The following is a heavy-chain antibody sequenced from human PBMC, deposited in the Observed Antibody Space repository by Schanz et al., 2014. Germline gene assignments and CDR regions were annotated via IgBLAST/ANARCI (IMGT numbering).Heavy chain of an antibody. CDR2: ISIRGGNT. J-gene: IGHJ4*02. D-gene: IGHD2-21*01. CDR3: AKGQLLSYYFDY. CDR1: GFTFSTYA. V-gene: IGHV3-23*04. Sequence: EVQLVESGGGLVQPGGSLRLSCAASGFTFSTYAMTWVRQAPGKGLEWVSSISIRGGNTYYTDSVKGRFTISRDNSKNTLELQMSSLRADDTAVYYCAKGQLLSYYFDYWGQGTLVTVSS.